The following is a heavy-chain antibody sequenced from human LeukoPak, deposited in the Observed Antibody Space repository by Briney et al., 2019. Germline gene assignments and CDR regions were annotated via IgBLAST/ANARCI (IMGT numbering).Heavy chain of an antibody. CDR2: IYHSGST. D-gene: IGHD1-1*01. V-gene: IGHV4-30-2*01. CDR1: GGSISSGGYS. Sequence: PSETLALICAVSGGSISSGGYSWSWIRQPPGKGLEWIGYIYHSGSTYYNPSLKSRVTISVDRTKNQFSLKLSSVTAADTAVYYCARATGINWFDPWGQGTLVTVSS. CDR3: ARATGINWFDP. J-gene: IGHJ5*02.